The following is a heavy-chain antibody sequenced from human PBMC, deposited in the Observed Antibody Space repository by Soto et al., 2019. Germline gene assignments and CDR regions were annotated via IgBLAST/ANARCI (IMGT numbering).Heavy chain of an antibody. V-gene: IGHV4-30-4*01. CDR1: GGSISSGDYY. Sequence: PSETLSLTCTVSGGSISSGDYYWSWIRQPPGKGLEWIGYIYYSGSTYYNPSLKSRVTISVDTSKNQFSLKLSSVTAADTAVYYCARDTSLPPWTAMVPNWGQGTLVTVSS. D-gene: IGHD5-18*01. J-gene: IGHJ4*02. CDR3: ARDTSLPPWTAMVPN. CDR2: IYYSGST.